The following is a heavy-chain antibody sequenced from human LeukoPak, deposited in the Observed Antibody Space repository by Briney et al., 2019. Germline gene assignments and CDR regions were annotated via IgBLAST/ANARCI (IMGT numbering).Heavy chain of an antibody. CDR2: ISSSSSYI. J-gene: IGHJ6*04. V-gene: IGHV3-21*01. Sequence: GGSLRLSCAASGFTFSSYSMNWVRQAPGKGLEWVSSISSSSSYIYCADSVKGRFTISRDNAKNSLYLQMNSLRAEDTAVYYCAREGSRLGELSLYPYYYGMDVWGKGTTVTVSS. D-gene: IGHD3-16*02. CDR3: AREGSRLGELSLYPYYYGMDV. CDR1: GFTFSSYS.